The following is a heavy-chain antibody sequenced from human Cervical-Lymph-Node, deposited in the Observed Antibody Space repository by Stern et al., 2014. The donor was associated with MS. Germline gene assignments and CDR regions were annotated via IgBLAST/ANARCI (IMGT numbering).Heavy chain of an antibody. Sequence: QLQLQESGPGLVKPSETLSVTCTVSGASISSYSWSWIRQPPGKGLEWIGYIYYCGSSNQNPYLKSRVAISLDTSKNQFTLRLSSVTAVDTAVYYCAGGSAVGAPDYWGQGTLVTVSS. J-gene: IGHJ4*02. CDR1: GASISSYS. CDR2: IYYCGSS. D-gene: IGHD3-16*01. V-gene: IGHV4-59*03. CDR3: AGGSAVGAPDY.